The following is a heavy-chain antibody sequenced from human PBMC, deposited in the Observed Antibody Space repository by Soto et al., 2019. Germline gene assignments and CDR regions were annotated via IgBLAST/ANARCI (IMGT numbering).Heavy chain of an antibody. D-gene: IGHD2-21*02. J-gene: IGHJ6*02. CDR3: ARHLWGYCGTDCYPLDV. Sequence: QVQLQESGPGLVKPSETLSLTCTVSGGSISRYYWSWIRQPPGKGLEWIGYMYNTGSTVYNPSFKXRXTXSXXPSKNQFSLKLSSVSAVDTVVYYCARHLWGYCGTDCYPLDVWGQGTTVTVSS. CDR1: GGSISRYY. V-gene: IGHV4-59*01. CDR2: MYNTGST.